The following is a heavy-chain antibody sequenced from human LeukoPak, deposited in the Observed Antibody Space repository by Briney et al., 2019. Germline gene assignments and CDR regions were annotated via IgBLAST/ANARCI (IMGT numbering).Heavy chain of an antibody. J-gene: IGHJ5*02. V-gene: IGHV1-18*01. CDR3: ARVDGSGNDWFDP. CDR2: ISAYNGNT. D-gene: IGHD3-10*01. CDR1: GYTFTSYG. Sequence: GASVKVSCKASGYTFTSYGISWVRQAPGRGREWMGWISAYNGNTNYAQKLQGRVTTTTDTSTSTAYMELRSLRSDDTAVYYCARVDGSGNDWFDPWGQGTLVTVSS.